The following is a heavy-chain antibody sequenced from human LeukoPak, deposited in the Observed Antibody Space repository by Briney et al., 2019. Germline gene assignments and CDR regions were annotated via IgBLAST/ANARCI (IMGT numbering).Heavy chain of an antibody. CDR3: ARGGKIALAGTRSPQYSQH. CDR2: IRYDGSNK. D-gene: IGHD6-19*01. Sequence: QPGGSLRLSCAASGFTFSSYGMHWVRQAPGKGLEWVAFIRYDGSNKYYADSVKGRFTISRDNSKNMLYLQMNSLRPEDTAVYYCARGGKIALAGTRSPQYSQHGGQGTLVTVSS. J-gene: IGHJ1*01. CDR1: GFTFSSYG. V-gene: IGHV3-30*02.